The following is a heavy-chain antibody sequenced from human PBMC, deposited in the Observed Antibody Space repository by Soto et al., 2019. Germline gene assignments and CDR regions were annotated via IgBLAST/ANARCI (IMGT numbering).Heavy chain of an antibody. CDR1: GGSVSSGSYY. D-gene: IGHD2-8*01. V-gene: IGHV4-61*01. CDR2: LYYSGST. CDR3: ARDGLNRTTGVCVPY. Sequence: QVQLQESGPGLVKPSETLSLTCTVSGGSVSSGSYYWSWIRQPPGKGLEWIGYLYYSGSTNYNPSNKSRITFSVDKPTDHFCLEPSSVTAANRAVCYCARDGLNRTTGVCVPYWGQGTLVTLSS. J-gene: IGHJ4*02.